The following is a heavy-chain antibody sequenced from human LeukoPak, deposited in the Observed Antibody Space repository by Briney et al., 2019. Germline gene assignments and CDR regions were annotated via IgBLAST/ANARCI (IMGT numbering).Heavy chain of an antibody. V-gene: IGHV3-23*01. CDR2: IYENGGTT. CDR3: AKGGEWDVTPFDY. Sequence: GGSLRLSCVGSGFTFRSHAMSWVRQAPEKGLEFVSGIYENGGTTYYADSVKGRFSISRDNSKNTLYLQVNSLRAEDTAVYYCAKGGEWDVTPFDYWGQGTLVTVSS. CDR1: GFTFRSHA. J-gene: IGHJ4*02. D-gene: IGHD3-16*01.